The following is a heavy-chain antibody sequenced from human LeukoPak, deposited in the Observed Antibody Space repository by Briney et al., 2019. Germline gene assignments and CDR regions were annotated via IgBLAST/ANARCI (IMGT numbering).Heavy chain of an antibody. D-gene: IGHD3-22*01. J-gene: IGHJ4*02. V-gene: IGHV3-74*01. Sequence: GGSLRLSCAASALTFSSYWMHWVRQAPGKGLVWVSRINSDGSQTDYADSVRGRFTISRDNAENTLYLQMDSLRAEDTAVYFCARDGQYYYDTPGLYGGLNLWGQGALVTVSS. CDR2: INSDGSQT. CDR1: ALTFSSYW. CDR3: ARDGQYYYDTPGLYGGLNL.